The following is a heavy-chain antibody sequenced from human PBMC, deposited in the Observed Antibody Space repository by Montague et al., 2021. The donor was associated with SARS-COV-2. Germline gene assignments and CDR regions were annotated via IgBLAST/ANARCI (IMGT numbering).Heavy chain of an antibody. CDR1: GFTFSSYS. J-gene: IGHJ4*02. D-gene: IGHD6-13*01. Sequence: SLRLSCAASGFTFSSYSMNWVRQAPGKGLEWVSSISSSSSYIYYADSVKGRFTISRDNAKNSLYLQMNSLGAEDTAVYYCARDDFRIAAAVFDYWGQGTLVTVSS. V-gene: IGHV3-21*01. CDR3: ARDDFRIAAAVFDY. CDR2: ISSSSSYI.